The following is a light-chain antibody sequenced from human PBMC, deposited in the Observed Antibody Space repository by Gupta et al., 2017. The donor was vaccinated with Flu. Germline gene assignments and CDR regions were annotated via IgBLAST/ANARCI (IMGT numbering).Light chain of an antibody. CDR2: KVS. CDR1: QSLVYSDGNSY. CDR3: RQGTHWGKT. Sequence: VTLGQPASISGRSSQSLVYSDGNSYLSWFQQRPGQSPRRLVSKVSNRDSGVPDRFSGSGSGTDFTLKISMVDAEDVGVYYCRQGTHWGKTFGQGTKVEI. V-gene: IGKV2-30*01. J-gene: IGKJ1*01.